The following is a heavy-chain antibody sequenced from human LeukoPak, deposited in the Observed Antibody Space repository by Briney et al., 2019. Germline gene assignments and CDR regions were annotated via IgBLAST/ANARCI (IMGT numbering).Heavy chain of an antibody. CDR3: ARVGVGSGSYYNTHYYYYGMDV. V-gene: IGHV4-31*03. J-gene: IGHJ6*02. D-gene: IGHD3-10*01. CDR2: INHSGST. CDR1: GGAIGSHGFY. Sequence: PSQTLSLTCTASGGAIGSHGFYWSWIRQHPGKGLECIGEINHSGSTNYNPSLKSRVTISVDTSKNQFSLKLSSVTAADTAVYYCARVGVGSGSYYNTHYYYYGMDVWGQGTTVTVSS.